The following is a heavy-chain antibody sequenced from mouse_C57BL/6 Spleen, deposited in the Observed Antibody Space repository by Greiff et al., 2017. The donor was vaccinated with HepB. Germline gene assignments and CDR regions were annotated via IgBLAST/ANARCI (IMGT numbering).Heavy chain of an antibody. CDR3: ARQYYGSSYPFAY. CDR1: GFTFSSYT. Sequence: EVHLVESGGGLVKPGGSLKLSCAASGFTFSSYTMSWVRQTPEKRLEWVATISGGGGNTYYPDSVKGRFTISRDNAKNTLYLQMSSLRSEDTALYYCARQYYGSSYPFAYWGQGTLVTVSA. D-gene: IGHD1-1*01. CDR2: ISGGGGNT. V-gene: IGHV5-9*01. J-gene: IGHJ3*01.